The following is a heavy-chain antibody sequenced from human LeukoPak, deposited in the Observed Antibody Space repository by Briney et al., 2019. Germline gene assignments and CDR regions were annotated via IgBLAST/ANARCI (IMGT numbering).Heavy chain of an antibody. J-gene: IGHJ4*02. CDR1: GFTFSDYY. V-gene: IGHV3-23*01. D-gene: IGHD3-22*01. Sequence: GGSLRLSCAASGFTFSDYYMSWIRQAPGKGLEWVSAISGSGDATFYTDSVKGRFTFSRDNSRNALYLQMNSLRAEDTAVYYCAKVKDISGYQHFDYWGQGTLVTVSS. CDR3: AKVKDISGYQHFDY. CDR2: ISGSGDAT.